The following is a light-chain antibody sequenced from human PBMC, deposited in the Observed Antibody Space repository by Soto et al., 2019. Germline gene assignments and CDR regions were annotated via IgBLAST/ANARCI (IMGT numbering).Light chain of an antibody. CDR2: QAS. V-gene: IGKV1-5*03. CDR1: QSISRQ. J-gene: IGKJ1*01. CDR3: LQYQSYLT. Sequence: DIQMTQSPSTLSASVGDRVIITCRASQSISRQLAWYQQKPGKAPNLLIYQASNLETGVPSWFIVSGSGPDFTLTIGSLQTDDLVAYYYLQYQSYLTCGQVTKVEV.